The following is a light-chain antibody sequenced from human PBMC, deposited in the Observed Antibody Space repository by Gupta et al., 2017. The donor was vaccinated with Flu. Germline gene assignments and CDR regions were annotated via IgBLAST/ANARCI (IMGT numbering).Light chain of an antibody. CDR1: SSSIGRNY. J-gene: IGLJ3*02. V-gene: IGLV1-51*02. CDR3: SAWDSTLSAVV. CDR2: EDD. Sequence: QSVLTQPPSVFAAPGQRVTISCSVGSSSIGRNYVSWYQQLPGTAPRLLLHEDDKRPSGIPERFSGAKSGTTATLGITGRQTVDEADYYCSAWDSTLSAVVFGGGTKLTVL.